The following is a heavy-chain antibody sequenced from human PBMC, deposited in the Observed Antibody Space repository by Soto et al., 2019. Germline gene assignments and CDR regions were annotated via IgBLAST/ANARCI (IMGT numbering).Heavy chain of an antibody. J-gene: IGHJ6*02. CDR1: GFTFSKYG. CDR3: AKDFKVSGSHYGTLNYYYGMDV. D-gene: IGHD3-10*01. V-gene: IGHV3-30*18. CDR2: ISYDGYLK. Sequence: GGSLRLYCEASGFTFSKYGMQWVRQAPGKGLEWVAVISYDGYLKYYVDSVKGRFTVARDNSKNTLFLEMNSLRVEDTAVYFCAKDFKVSGSHYGTLNYYYGMDVWGQGTTVTVSS.